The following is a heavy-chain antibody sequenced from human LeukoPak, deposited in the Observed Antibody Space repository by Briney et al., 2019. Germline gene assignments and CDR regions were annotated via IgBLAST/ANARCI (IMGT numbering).Heavy chain of an antibody. J-gene: IGHJ4*02. CDR2: ISSNGGNT. CDR1: GFTFSNYA. CDR3: ARATREGFSGSYHDY. Sequence: GGSLRLSCAASGFTFSNYAMHWVRQAPGKGLEYVSAISSNGGNTYYANSVKGRFTISRDNSKNTLYLQMGSLRAEDMARYYCARATREGFSGSYHDYWGQGTLVTVSS. D-gene: IGHD1-26*01. V-gene: IGHV3-64*01.